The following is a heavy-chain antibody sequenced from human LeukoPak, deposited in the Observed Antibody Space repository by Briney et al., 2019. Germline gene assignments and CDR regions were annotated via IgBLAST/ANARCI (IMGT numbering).Heavy chain of an antibody. CDR2: ISGSGGTT. J-gene: IGHJ4*02. V-gene: IGHV3-23*01. CDR3: AKRSPGRSGFDY. D-gene: IGHD1-26*01. CDR1: GFTFSSYA. Sequence: GGSLRLSCAASGFTFSSYAMSWVRQAPGKGLEWVSGISGSGGTTYYADSVKGRFTISRDNSKNTLYLQMNSLRAEDTAVYYCAKRSPGRSGFDYWGQGTRVTVSS.